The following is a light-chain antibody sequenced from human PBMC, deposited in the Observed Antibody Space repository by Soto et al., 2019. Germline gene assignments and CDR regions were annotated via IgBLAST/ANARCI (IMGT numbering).Light chain of an antibody. CDR3: ASWDDSLNGPVV. CDR1: TSNIGSNA. Sequence: QLVLTQPPSASGTPGQRVTISFSGSTSNIGSNAVTCYQQLPGTAPKLLIHTSNQRPSGVPDRFSGSKSGTSASLAISGLQSEDEADYYCASWDDSLNGPVVFGGGTKLTVL. J-gene: IGLJ2*01. CDR2: TSN. V-gene: IGLV1-44*01.